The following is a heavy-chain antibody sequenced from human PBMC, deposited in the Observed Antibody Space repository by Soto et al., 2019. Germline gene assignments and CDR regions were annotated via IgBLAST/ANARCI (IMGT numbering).Heavy chain of an antibody. D-gene: IGHD6-19*01. J-gene: IGHJ4*02. CDR2: IYHSGST. Sequence: SETLSLTCTVSGGSISSGGYSWSWIRQPPGKGLEWIGYIYHSGSTYYNPSLKSRVTISVDRSKNQFSLKLSSVTAADTAVYYCAREVAAYFDYWGQGTLVPVSS. V-gene: IGHV4-30-2*01. CDR3: AREVAAYFDY. CDR1: GGSISSGGYS.